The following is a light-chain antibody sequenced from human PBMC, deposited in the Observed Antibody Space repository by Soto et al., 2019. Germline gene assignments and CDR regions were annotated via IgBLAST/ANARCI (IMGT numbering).Light chain of an antibody. CDR1: QSVSTN. Sequence: EIVMTQSPATLSVSPGERATLSCRASQSVSTNLAWFHQKPGQPPRLLIYGASTRATGIPARFSGSGSGTQFTLTISSLQSEDFAVYYCQQYNNWPPWTLGQGTKV. CDR3: QQYNNWPPWT. CDR2: GAS. V-gene: IGKV3-15*01. J-gene: IGKJ1*01.